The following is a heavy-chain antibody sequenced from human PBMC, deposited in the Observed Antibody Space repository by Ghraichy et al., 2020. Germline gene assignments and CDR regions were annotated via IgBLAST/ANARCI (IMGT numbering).Heavy chain of an antibody. V-gene: IGHV3-11*01. Sequence: LSLTCAASGFTFSDYYMNWIRQAQGKGLEWLSYISGGGGTKYYADSVKGRFTISRDNANNSLYLQMNSLRAEDTAVYYCARQYSDFWSGYSSIDYWGQGTLVTVSS. CDR3: ARQYSDFWSGYSSIDY. CDR2: ISGGGGTK. D-gene: IGHD3-3*01. CDR1: GFTFSDYY. J-gene: IGHJ4*02.